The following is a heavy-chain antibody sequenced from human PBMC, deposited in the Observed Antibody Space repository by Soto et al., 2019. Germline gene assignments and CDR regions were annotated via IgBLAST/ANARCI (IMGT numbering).Heavy chain of an antibody. J-gene: IGHJ6*02. Sequence: SETLSLTCTVSGSSISSYYWSWIRQPPAKGLEWIGYIYYSGSTNYNPSLKSRVTISVDTSKNQFSLKLSSVTAAYTALYYCARGYGSGSYPYYYGMDVWGQGTTVT. CDR1: GSSISSYY. D-gene: IGHD3-10*01. CDR3: ARGYGSGSYPYYYGMDV. V-gene: IGHV4-59*01. CDR2: IYYSGST.